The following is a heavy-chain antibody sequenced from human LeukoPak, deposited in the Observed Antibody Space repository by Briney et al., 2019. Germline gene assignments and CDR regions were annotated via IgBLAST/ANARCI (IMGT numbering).Heavy chain of an antibody. CDR2: IGSSSSYI. D-gene: IGHD6-13*01. Sequence: GGSLRLSCAASGFTFSSYAMHWVRQAPGKGLEWVSSIGSSSSYIYYADSVKGRFTISRDNAKNSLYLQMNSLRAEDTAVYYCARSSSAARYGDYWGQGTLVTVSS. V-gene: IGHV3-21*01. CDR3: ARSSSAARYGDY. CDR1: GFTFSSYA. J-gene: IGHJ4*02.